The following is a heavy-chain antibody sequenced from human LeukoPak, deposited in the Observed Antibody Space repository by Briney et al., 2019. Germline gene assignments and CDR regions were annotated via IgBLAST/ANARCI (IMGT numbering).Heavy chain of an antibody. CDR1: GGSISSYY. V-gene: IGHV4-59*01. CDR2: ICYSGST. CDR3: ARGDHGGNSLFDP. Sequence: SETLSLTCTVSGGSISSYYWSWIRQPPGKGLEWIGDICYSGSTNYNPSLKSRVTISVDTSKNQFSLKLSSVTAADTAVYYCARGDHGGNSLFDPWGQGTLVTVSS. D-gene: IGHD4-23*01. J-gene: IGHJ5*02.